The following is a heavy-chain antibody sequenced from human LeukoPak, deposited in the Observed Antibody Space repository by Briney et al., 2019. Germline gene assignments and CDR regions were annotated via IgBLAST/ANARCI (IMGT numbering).Heavy chain of an antibody. J-gene: IGHJ4*02. CDR3: AKSFGPVIAAAGTGAD. Sequence: PGGSLRLSCAASGFTFSSYEMNWVRQAPGKGLEWVSYISSSGSTIYYADSVKGRFTISRDNSKNTLYLQMNSLRVEDTAVYYCAKSFGPVIAAAGTGADWGQGTLVTVSS. D-gene: IGHD6-13*01. CDR2: ISSSGSTI. V-gene: IGHV3-48*03. CDR1: GFTFSSYE.